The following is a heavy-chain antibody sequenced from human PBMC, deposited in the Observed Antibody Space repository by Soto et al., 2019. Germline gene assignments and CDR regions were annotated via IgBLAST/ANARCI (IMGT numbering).Heavy chain of an antibody. CDR2: IYKSGST. CDR3: ARGKPNCSSSSCYFDY. Sequence: SETLSLTCTVSGGSISGYSWTWIRQPPGKGLEWIGYIYKSGSTNYNPSLKSRVTISVDTSKSQLSLKLTSVTAADTAVYYCARGKPNCSSSSCYFDYWGQGALVTVSS. D-gene: IGHD2-2*01. CDR1: GGSISGYS. J-gene: IGHJ4*02. V-gene: IGHV4-59*01.